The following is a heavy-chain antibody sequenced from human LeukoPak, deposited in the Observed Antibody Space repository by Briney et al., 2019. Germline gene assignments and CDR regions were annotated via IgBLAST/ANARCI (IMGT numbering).Heavy chain of an antibody. CDR1: GGSFSGYY. V-gene: IGHV4-34*01. D-gene: IGHD2-2*01. CDR2: INHSGST. CDR3: ARQNFYRYCRSTSCYRPYYYYYMDV. Sequence: SQTLSLTCAVYGGSFSGYYWSWIRQPPGKGLEWIGEINHSGSTNYNPSLKSRVTISVDTSKNQFSLKLSSVTAADTTVYYCARQNFYRYCRSTSCYRPYYYYYMDVWGKGTTVTISS. J-gene: IGHJ6*03.